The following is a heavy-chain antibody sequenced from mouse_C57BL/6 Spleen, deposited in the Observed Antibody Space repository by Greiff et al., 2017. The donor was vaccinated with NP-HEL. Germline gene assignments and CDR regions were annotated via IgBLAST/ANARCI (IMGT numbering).Heavy chain of an antibody. V-gene: IGHV3-6*01. Sequence: EVQLQESGPGLVKPSQSLSLTCSVTGYSITSGYYWNWIRQFPGNKLEWMGYISYDGSNNYNPSLKNRISITRDTSKNQFFLKLNSVTTEDTATYYCASASGNPYAMDYWGQGTSVTVSS. D-gene: IGHD2-1*01. CDR2: ISYDGSN. CDR1: GYSITSGYY. CDR3: ASASGNPYAMDY. J-gene: IGHJ4*01.